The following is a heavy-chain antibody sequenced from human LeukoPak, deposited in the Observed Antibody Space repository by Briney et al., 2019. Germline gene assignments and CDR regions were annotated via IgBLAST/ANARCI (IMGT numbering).Heavy chain of an antibody. Sequence: SQTLSLTCTVSGGSISSGGYYWSWIRQHPGKSLEWTGYIYYSGSTYYNPSLKSRVTISVDTSKNQFSLKLSSVTAAGTAVYYCAREYSSSFLDYWGQGTLVTVSS. D-gene: IGHD6-13*01. CDR2: IYYSGST. J-gene: IGHJ4*02. V-gene: IGHV4-31*03. CDR1: GGSISSGGYY. CDR3: AREYSSSFLDY.